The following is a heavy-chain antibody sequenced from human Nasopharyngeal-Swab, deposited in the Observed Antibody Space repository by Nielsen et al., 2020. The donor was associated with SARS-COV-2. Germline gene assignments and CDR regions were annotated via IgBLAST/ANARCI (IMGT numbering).Heavy chain of an antibody. CDR2: INPNSGGT. V-gene: IGHV1-2*02. CDR1: GYTFTGYY. CDR3: ARSRKAAAGVFDY. J-gene: IGHJ4*02. D-gene: IGHD6-13*01. Sequence: ASVKVSCKASGYTFTGYYMHWVRQAPGQGLEWMGWINPNSGGTNYAQKFQGRVTMTRDTSINTAYMELSRLRSDDTAVYYCARSRKAAAGVFDYWGQGTLVTVSS.